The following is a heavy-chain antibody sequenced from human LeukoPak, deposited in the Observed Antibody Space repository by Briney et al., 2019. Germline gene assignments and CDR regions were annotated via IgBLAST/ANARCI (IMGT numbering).Heavy chain of an antibody. CDR1: GGSFSGYY. D-gene: IGHD1-26*01. V-gene: IGHV4-34*01. J-gene: IGHJ6*03. CDR2: INHSGST. Sequence: SETPSLTCAVYGGSFSGYYWSWIRQPPGKGLEWIGEINHSGSTNYNPSLKSRVTISVDTSKNQFSLKLSSVTAADTAVYYCARYRVGYYYYYMDVWGKGTTVTVSS. CDR3: ARYRVGYYYYYMDV.